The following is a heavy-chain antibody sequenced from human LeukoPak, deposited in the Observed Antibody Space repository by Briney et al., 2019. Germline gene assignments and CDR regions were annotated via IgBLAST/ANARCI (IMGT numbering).Heavy chain of an antibody. J-gene: IGHJ3*01. CDR3: ARSEEGRFYDSAGYCEPFDL. V-gene: IGHV4-4*02. CDR1: GGSVTSTNW. Sequence: SETLSLTCDVSGGSVTSTNWWTWVRQPPGKGLEWIGEVHLDGRTNYNPSLKSRLIMSVDLPENHISLKLTSVTAADTAIYYCARSEEGRFYDSAGYCEPFDLWGQGIMVIVSS. D-gene: IGHD2-15*01. CDR2: VHLDGRT.